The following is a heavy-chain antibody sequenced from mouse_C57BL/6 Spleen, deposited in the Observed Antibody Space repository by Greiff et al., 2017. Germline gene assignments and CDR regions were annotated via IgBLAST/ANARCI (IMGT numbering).Heavy chain of an antibody. CDR3: ARTGSQLGFDY. V-gene: IGHV5-17*01. J-gene: IGHJ2*01. CDR2: ISSGSSTI. D-gene: IGHD4-1*02. CDR1: GFTFSDYG. Sequence: EVQLVESGGGLVKPGGSLKLSCAASGFTFSDYGMHWVRQAPEKGLEWVAYISSGSSTIYYANTVKGRYTISRDNAKNTMFLQMTRLRSEDTAMYYCARTGSQLGFDYWGQGTTLTVSS.